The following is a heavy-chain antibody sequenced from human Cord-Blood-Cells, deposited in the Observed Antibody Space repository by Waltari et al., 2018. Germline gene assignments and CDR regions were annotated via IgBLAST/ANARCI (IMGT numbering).Heavy chain of an antibody. Sequence: QVQLVQSGAEVKKPGSSVKVSCKASGGTFSSYAISWVRQAPGQGLEWMGGISPIVGTANYAQKCQGRVTITADKSTSTAYMELSSLRSEDTAVYYCARAYSSGYSSSWFLYYFDYWGQGTLVTVSS. D-gene: IGHD6-13*01. J-gene: IGHJ4*02. V-gene: IGHV1-69*06. CDR1: GGTFSSYA. CDR3: ARAYSSGYSSSWFLYYFDY. CDR2: ISPIVGTA.